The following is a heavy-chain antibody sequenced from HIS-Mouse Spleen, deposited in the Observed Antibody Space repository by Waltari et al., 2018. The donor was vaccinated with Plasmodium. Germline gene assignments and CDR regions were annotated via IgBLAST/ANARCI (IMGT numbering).Heavy chain of an antibody. J-gene: IGHJ4*02. CDR2: IYYSGST. CDR3: ARRGGSYYYFDY. D-gene: IGHD1-26*01. CDR1: GGSISSSSYY. Sequence: QLQLQESGPGLVKPSETPSLTCTVSGGSISSSSYYWGWIRQPPGKGLEWIGSIYYSGSTYYNPSPKSRATISVDTSKIQFSLKLSFVTAADTAVYYCARRGGSYYYFDYWGQGTLVTVSS. V-gene: IGHV4-39*01.